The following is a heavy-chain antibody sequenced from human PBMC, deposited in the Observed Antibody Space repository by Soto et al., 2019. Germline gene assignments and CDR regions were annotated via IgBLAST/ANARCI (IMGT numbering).Heavy chain of an antibody. D-gene: IGHD1-1*01. Sequence: GASVKVSCTGFGYAFTTYGITWVRQAPGQGLEWMGWISAHNGNTNYAQKLQGRVTVTRDTSTSTAYMELRSLRSDDTAVYYCARGRYGDYWGQGALVTVSS. CDR2: ISAHNGNT. J-gene: IGHJ4*02. V-gene: IGHV1-18*01. CDR1: GYAFTTYG. CDR3: ARGRYGDY.